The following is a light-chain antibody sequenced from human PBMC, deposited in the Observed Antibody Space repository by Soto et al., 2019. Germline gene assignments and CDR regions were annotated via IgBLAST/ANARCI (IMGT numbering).Light chain of an antibody. J-gene: IGKJ4*01. CDR3: QKDGVALLT. CDR2: AAS. V-gene: IGKV3-15*01. Sequence: VITQSPPTLSVSLGERATLSCMPSEIVGIDLAWYQQKRAQAPGLLIYAASTRPPGIPVRFSGSGSGTEFTLTISRLELFFSAVYYCQKDGVALLTF. CDR1: EIVGID.